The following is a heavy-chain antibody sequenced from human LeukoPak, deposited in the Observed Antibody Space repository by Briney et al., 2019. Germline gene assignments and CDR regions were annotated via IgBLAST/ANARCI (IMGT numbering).Heavy chain of an antibody. J-gene: IGHJ4*02. D-gene: IGHD6-6*01. Sequence: SETLSLTYTVSGGSISSYYWSWIRQPAGKGLEWIGRIYTSGSTNYNPSLKSRVTMSVDTSKNQISLKVNSVTAADTAVYYCARESYSSSYLFDFWGQGTLVTVSS. V-gene: IGHV4-4*07. CDR2: IYTSGST. CDR1: GGSISSYY. CDR3: ARESYSSSYLFDF.